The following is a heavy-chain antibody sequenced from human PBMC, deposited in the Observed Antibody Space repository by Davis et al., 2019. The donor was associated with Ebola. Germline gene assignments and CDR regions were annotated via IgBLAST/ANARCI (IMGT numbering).Heavy chain of an antibody. CDR1: GFTFIGFA. Sequence: GGLLRLSCAALGFTFIGFAMHWVRKASGKGLEWVGRIISKANSYATAYAASVNGRFTISRDDSKNTAYLQMNSLKPEDTAVYYFITCYDDNKDVWCQGTTVTVSS. J-gene: IGHJ6*02. V-gene: IGHV3-73*01. CDR3: ITCYDDNKDV. CDR2: IISKANSYAT. D-gene: IGHD5-12*01.